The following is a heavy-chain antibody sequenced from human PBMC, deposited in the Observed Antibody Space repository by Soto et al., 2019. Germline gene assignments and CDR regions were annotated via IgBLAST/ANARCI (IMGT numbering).Heavy chain of an antibody. CDR2: ISGVFGSA. V-gene: IGHV3-23*01. CDR3: AXXRXLITIFGVVSPVKDAFDI. J-gene: IGHJ3*02. Sequence: GGSLRLSCAASGFTFSSYAMIWVRQAPVKGLEFVSAISGVFGSAYYADSVKGRFTISRYNSRNTLYLQMSSLRAYDTAVYYFAXXRXLITIFGVVSPVKDAFDIWGQGTMVTV. D-gene: IGHD3-3*01. CDR1: GFTFSSYA.